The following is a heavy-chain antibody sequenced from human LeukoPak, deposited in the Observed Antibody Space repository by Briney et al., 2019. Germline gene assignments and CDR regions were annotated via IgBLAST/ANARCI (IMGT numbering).Heavy chain of an antibody. D-gene: IGHD3-9*01. Sequence: PSETLSLTCTVPGGSISGSSYYWGWIRQPPGKGLEWIGSIYYSGSTYYNPSLKSRVTISVDTSKNQFSLKLSSVTAADTAVYYCARLLRYFDWSHDYFDYWGQGTLVTVSS. CDR1: GGSISGSSYY. J-gene: IGHJ4*02. CDR2: IYYSGST. V-gene: IGHV4-39*01. CDR3: ARLLRYFDWSHDYFDY.